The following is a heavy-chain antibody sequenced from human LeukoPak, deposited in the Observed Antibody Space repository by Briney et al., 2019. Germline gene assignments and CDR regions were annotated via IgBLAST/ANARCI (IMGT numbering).Heavy chain of an antibody. D-gene: IGHD3-3*01. CDR3: AARPRFGVVIIRPFAY. CDR1: GFTFISSA. J-gene: IGHJ4*02. V-gene: IGHV1-58*01. Sequence: SVKVSCKASGFTFISSAVQWVRQARGQRLEGRGWIVVGSGNTNCAQKFQERVTITRDMSTSTAYMELSSLRSEDAAVYYCAARPRFGVVIIRPFAYWGQGTLVTVSS. CDR2: IVVGSGNT.